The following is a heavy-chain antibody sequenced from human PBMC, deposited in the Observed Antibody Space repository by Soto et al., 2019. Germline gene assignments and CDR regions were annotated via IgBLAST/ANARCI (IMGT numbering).Heavy chain of an antibody. D-gene: IGHD3-10*01. CDR2: ISSSSSYI. Sequence: GGSLRLSCAASGFTFSSYSMNWVRQAPGKGLEWVSSISSSSSYIYYADSVKGRFTISRDNAKNSLYLQMNSLRAEDTAVYYCARDSVRGVIINWGQGTLVTVSS. CDR3: ARDSVRGVIIN. CDR1: GFTFSSYS. J-gene: IGHJ4*02. V-gene: IGHV3-21*01.